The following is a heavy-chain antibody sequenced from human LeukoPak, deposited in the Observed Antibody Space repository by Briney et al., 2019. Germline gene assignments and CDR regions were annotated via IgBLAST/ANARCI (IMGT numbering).Heavy chain of an antibody. V-gene: IGHV1-8*02. CDR1: GYTFTGYY. CDR2: MNPNSGNT. D-gene: IGHD3-22*01. CDR3: ASPIYYYNSSGYYPFDY. J-gene: IGHJ4*02. Sequence: AASVKVSCKASGYTFTGYYMHWVRQATGQGLEWMGWMNPNSGNTGYAQKFQGRVTMTRDTSISTAYMELSSLRSEDTAVYYCASPIYYYNSSGYYPFDYWGQGTLVTVSS.